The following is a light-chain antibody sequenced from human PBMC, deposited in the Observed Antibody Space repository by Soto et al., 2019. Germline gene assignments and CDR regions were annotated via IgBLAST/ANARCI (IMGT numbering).Light chain of an antibody. CDR2: AAS. Sequence: DIQMTQSPSSLSACVLDVATTTGRASQSISSYLNWYQQKPGKAPKLLIYAASSLQSGVPSRFSGSGSGTDFTLTISSLQPQDFATYYCQQSYSTPWTFGQGTKVDIK. CDR1: QSISSY. CDR3: QQSYSTPWT. J-gene: IGKJ1*01. V-gene: IGKV1-39*01.